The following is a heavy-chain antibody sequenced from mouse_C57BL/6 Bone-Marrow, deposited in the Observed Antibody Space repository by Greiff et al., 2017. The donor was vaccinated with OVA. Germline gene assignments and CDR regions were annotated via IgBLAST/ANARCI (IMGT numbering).Heavy chain of an antibody. CDR3: ARRVVPLYWYFDV. J-gene: IGHJ1*03. CDR2: IDPSDSYT. D-gene: IGHD1-1*01. Sequence: QVQLQQPGAELVMPGASVKLSCKASGYTFTSYWMHWVKQRPGQGLEWIGEIDPSDSYTNYNQKFKGKSTLTVDQSSSTAYMQPSSLTSEDSAVYYCARRVVPLYWYFDVWGTGTTVTVSS. CDR1: GYTFTSYW. V-gene: IGHV1-69*01.